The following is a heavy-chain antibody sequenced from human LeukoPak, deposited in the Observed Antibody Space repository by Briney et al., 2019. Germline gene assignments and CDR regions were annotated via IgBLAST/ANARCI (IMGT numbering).Heavy chain of an antibody. D-gene: IGHD3-10*01. Sequence: GGSLRLSCAASGFTFSSYWMSWVRQAPGKGLEWVANIKQDGSEKYYVDSVKGRFTISRDNAKNSLYLQMNSLRAEDTAVYYCAKDGVVVARYYYGSGSYLDYWGQGTLVTVSS. CDR2: IKQDGSEK. CDR1: GFTFSSYW. J-gene: IGHJ4*02. CDR3: AKDGVVVARYYYGSGSYLDY. V-gene: IGHV3-7*01.